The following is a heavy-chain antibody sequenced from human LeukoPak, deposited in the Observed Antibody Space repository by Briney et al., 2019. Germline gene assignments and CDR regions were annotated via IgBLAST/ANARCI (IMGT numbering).Heavy chain of an antibody. CDR2: INHSGST. V-gene: IGHV4-34*01. CDR3: ARGRYSSSWWRNNWFDP. D-gene: IGHD6-13*01. CDR1: GGSFSGYY. Sequence: SETLSLTCAVYGGSFSGYYWSWIRQPPGKGLEWIGEINHSGSTNYNPSLKSRVTISVDTSKTQSSLKLSSVTAADTAVYYCARGRYSSSWWRNNWFDPWGQGTLVTVSS. J-gene: IGHJ5*02.